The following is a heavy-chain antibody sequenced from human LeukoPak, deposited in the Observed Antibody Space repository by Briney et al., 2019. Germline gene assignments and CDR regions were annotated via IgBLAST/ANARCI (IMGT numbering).Heavy chain of an antibody. CDR2: INQDGSQK. Sequence: PGGSLRLSCAASGFTFSSYWMNWVRQAPGKGLEWVANINQDGSQKYYVDSVKGRFTISRDNSKNTLYLQMNSLRAEDTAVYYCARTRGSIEAFDIWGQGTMVTVSS. CDR3: ARTRGSIEAFDI. J-gene: IGHJ3*02. V-gene: IGHV3-7*01. CDR1: GFTFSSYW. D-gene: IGHD2/OR15-2a*01.